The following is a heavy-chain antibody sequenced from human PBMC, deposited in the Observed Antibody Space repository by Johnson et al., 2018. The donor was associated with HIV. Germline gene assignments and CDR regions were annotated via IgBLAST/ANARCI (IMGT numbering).Heavy chain of an antibody. J-gene: IGHJ3*02. CDR3: ARDVTKDAFDI. CDR1: GFTFSDYY. D-gene: IGHD4-17*01. CDR2: SGSGAST. V-gene: IGHV3-11*04. Sequence: QVQLVESGGGLVKPGGSLRLSCAASGFTFSDYYMSWIRQAPGKGLEWVSAISGSGASTYYADSVKGRFTISRDNSKNTLYLQMNSLRAEDTAVYYCARDVTKDAFDIWGQGTMVTVSS.